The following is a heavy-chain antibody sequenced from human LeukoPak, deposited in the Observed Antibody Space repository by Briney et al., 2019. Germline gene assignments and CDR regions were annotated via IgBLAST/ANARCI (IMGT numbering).Heavy chain of an antibody. CDR1: GYSFSNDW. CDR2: IYPGDSNT. D-gene: IGHD2-21*02. J-gene: IGHJ4*02. CDR3: ARQPLVRDCGGDCEFDY. V-gene: IGHV5-51*01. Sequence: GESLKISCKGSGYSFSNDWIGWVRQMPGKGLEWMGIIYPGDSNTRYSPSFQGQVTISADKSISTAYLQWTSLKASDTAIYYCARQPLVRDCGGDCEFDYWGQGTRVSVSS.